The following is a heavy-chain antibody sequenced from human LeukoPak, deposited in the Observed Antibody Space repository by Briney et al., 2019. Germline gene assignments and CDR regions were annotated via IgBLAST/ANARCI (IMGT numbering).Heavy chain of an antibody. J-gene: IGHJ4*02. D-gene: IGHD1-1*01. CDR2: INPNSGGT. Sequence: ASVKVSCKASGYTFTGYYMHWVRQAPGQGLEWMGWINPNSGGTNYAQKFQGRVTMTRDTSISTAYMELSRLRSDDTAVYYCARADWWNEIASDHWGQGTLVTVSS. CDR3: ARADWWNEIASDH. CDR1: GYTFTGYY. V-gene: IGHV1-2*02.